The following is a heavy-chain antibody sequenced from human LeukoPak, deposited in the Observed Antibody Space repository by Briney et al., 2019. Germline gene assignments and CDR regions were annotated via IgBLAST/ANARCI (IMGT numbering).Heavy chain of an antibody. Sequence: SVKVSCKASGGTFSSYAISWVRQAPGQGLEWMGGIIPIFGTANYAQKFQGRVTITADKSTSTAYMELSSLRSEDTAVYYYARDQDFRYYGSGSPIPWFDPWGQGTLVTVSS. CDR1: GGTFSSYA. D-gene: IGHD3-10*01. J-gene: IGHJ5*02. V-gene: IGHV1-69*06. CDR2: IIPIFGTA. CDR3: ARDQDFRYYGSGSPIPWFDP.